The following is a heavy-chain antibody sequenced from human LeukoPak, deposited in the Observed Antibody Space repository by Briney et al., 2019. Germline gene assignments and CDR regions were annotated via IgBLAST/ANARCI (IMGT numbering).Heavy chain of an antibody. CDR2: ISYDGSNK. CDR3: ARDEGVIVGATGVGYFDY. D-gene: IGHD1-26*01. V-gene: IGHV3-30-3*01. J-gene: IGHJ4*02. CDR1: GFTFSSYA. Sequence: GGSLRLSCAASGFTFSSYAMHWVRQALGKGLEWVAVISYDGSNKYYADSVKGRFTISRDNSKNTLYLQMNSLRVEDTAVYYCARDEGVIVGATGVGYFDYWGQGTLVTVSS.